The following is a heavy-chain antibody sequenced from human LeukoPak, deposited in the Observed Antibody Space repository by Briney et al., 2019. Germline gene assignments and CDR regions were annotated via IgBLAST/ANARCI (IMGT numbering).Heavy chain of an antibody. CDR3: ARGSYSSSSE. CDR1: GGTFSSYA. D-gene: IGHD6-6*01. J-gene: IGHJ4*02. Sequence: ASVKVSCKASGGTFSSYAISWVRQAPGQGLEWMRWMNPNSGNTGYAQKFQGRATMTRNTSISTAYMELSSLRSEDTAVYYCARGSYSSSSEWGQGTLVTVSS. V-gene: IGHV1-8*02. CDR2: MNPNSGNT.